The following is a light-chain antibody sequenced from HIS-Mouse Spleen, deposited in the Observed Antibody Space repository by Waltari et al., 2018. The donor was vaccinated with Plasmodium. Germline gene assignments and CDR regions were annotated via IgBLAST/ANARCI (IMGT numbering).Light chain of an antibody. CDR3: SSYAGSNNYV. Sequence: QSALTQPPSASGSPGQSVTISCTGTSSDVGGYNYVSWYQQHPGKAPQLMIYKVSKRPSGVPDRFSGSKSGNTASLTVSGLQAEDEADYYCSSYAGSNNYVFGTGTKVTVL. CDR1: SSDVGGYNY. J-gene: IGLJ1*01. V-gene: IGLV2-8*01. CDR2: KVS.